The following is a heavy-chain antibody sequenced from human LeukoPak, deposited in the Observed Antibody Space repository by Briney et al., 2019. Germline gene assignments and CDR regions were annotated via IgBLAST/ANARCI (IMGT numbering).Heavy chain of an antibody. Sequence: ASVKVSCKASGYTFTSYGISWVRQAPGQGLEWMGWISAYNGNTNYAQKLQGRVTMTTDTSTSTAYMELSRLRSDDTAVYYCARGPYSSGWYSSREDYFDSWGQGTLVTVSS. CDR2: ISAYNGNT. CDR1: GYTFTSYG. V-gene: IGHV1-18*01. D-gene: IGHD6-19*01. CDR3: ARGPYSSGWYSSREDYFDS. J-gene: IGHJ4*02.